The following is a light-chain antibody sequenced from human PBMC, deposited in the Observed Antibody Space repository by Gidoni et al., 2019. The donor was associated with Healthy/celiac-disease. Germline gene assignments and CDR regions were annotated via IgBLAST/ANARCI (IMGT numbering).Light chain of an antibody. V-gene: IGKV3-11*01. CDR2: DAS. J-gene: IGKJ1*01. CDR3: QQRSNWPGT. CDR1: QSVSSY. Sequence: EIVLTPSPATLSLSPGERATLSCRASQSVSSYLAWYQQKPGQAPRLLIYDASNRATGIPARFSGSGSGTDFTLTISSLGPEDFAVYYCQQRSNWPGTFGQXTKVEIK.